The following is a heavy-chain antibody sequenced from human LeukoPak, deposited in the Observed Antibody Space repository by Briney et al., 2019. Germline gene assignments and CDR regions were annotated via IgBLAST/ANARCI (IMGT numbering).Heavy chain of an antibody. Sequence: SETLSLTCAVSGGSINYNSWWSWVRPPPGKGLEWIGEIYHVGSTNYNPSLKSRVTISVDKSKNQFSLRLSSVTAADTAVYYCARVTAMTTYSLFDYWGQGILVTVSS. CDR3: ARVTAMTTYSLFDY. D-gene: IGHD4-17*01. CDR2: IYHVGST. V-gene: IGHV4-4*02. CDR1: GGSINYNSW. J-gene: IGHJ4*02.